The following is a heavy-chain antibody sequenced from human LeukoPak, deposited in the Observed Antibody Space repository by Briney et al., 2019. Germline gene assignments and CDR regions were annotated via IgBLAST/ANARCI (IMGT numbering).Heavy chain of an antibody. CDR2: INPSGGST. V-gene: IGHV1-46*01. CDR3: ARASKSSGPQAYFDY. Sequence: GASVKVSCKASGYTFTGYYMHWVRQAPGQGLEWMGIINPSGGSTSYAQKFQGRVTMTRDTSTSTVYMELSSLRSEDTAVYYCARASKSSGPQAYFDYWGQGTLVTVSS. D-gene: IGHD6-19*01. CDR1: GYTFTGYY. J-gene: IGHJ4*02.